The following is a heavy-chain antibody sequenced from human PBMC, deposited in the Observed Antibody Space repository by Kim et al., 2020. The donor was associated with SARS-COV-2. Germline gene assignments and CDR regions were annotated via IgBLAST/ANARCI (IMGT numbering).Heavy chain of an antibody. Sequence: SETLSLTCAVYGGSFSGYYWSWIRQPPGKGLEWIGEINHSGSTNYNPSLKSRVTISVDTSKNQFSLKLSSVTAADTAVYYCARKRIAARRYWFDPWGQGTLVTVSS. CDR3: ARKRIAARRYWFDP. CDR2: INHSGST. J-gene: IGHJ5*02. D-gene: IGHD6-6*01. V-gene: IGHV4-34*01. CDR1: GGSFSGYY.